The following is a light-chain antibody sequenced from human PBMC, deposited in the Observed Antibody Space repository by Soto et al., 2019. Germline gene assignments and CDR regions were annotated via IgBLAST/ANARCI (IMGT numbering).Light chain of an antibody. CDR1: QSVSSN. V-gene: IGKV3-15*01. CDR3: QQYKNWPRT. CDR2: GAS. Sequence: EIVMTQSPATLSVSPGERSTLSCRASQSVSSNLAWYQQKPGQAPRLLIYGASTRATGISARFSGSGSGTEFTLTISSLQSEDFAIYYCQQYKNWPRTFGQGTKVDIK. J-gene: IGKJ1*01.